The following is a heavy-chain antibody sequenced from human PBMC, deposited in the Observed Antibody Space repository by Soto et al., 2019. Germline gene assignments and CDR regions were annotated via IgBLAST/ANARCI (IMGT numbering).Heavy chain of an antibody. D-gene: IGHD6-13*01. Sequence: PGGSLSLSCAASGFIFDDFTMHWVRLLPGKGLQWVSYSNWDGRITMYADSVMGRFTISRDNTNSHLYLQMNSLVSDDTAPDYCAKDEGAAVESPGDWGQGTLVTVSS. CDR2: SNWDGRIT. V-gene: IGHV3-43*01. J-gene: IGHJ4*02. CDR1: GFIFDDFT. CDR3: AKDEGAAVESPGD.